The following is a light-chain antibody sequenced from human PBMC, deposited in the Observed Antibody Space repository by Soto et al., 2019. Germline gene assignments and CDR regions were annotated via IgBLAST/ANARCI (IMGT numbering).Light chain of an antibody. V-gene: IGKV3-20*01. J-gene: IGKJ1*01. CDR1: QSVSSSY. CDR3: QQYGSSTGWT. Sequence: DIVMTQSPATLSLAPGEGATLSCRASQSVSSSYLAWYQQKPGQAPGLLIYGASSRATGIPDRFSGSGSGTDFTLTISRLEPEDFAVYYCQQYGSSTGWTFGQGTKVDIK. CDR2: GAS.